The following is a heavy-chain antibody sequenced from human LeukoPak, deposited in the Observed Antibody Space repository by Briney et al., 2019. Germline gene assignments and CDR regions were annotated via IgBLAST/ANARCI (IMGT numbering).Heavy chain of an antibody. J-gene: IGHJ4*02. V-gene: IGHV3-7*01. CDR2: IKQDGSEK. CDR3: ASGTQNYDFWSGYFPGVFDY. D-gene: IGHD3-3*01. CDR1: GFTFSSYW. Sequence: GGSLRLSCAASGFTFSSYWMSWVRQAPGKGLEWVANIKQDGSEKYYVDSVKGRFTISRDNAKNSLYLQMNSLRAEDTAVYYCASGTQNYDFWSGYFPGVFDYWGQGTLVTVSP.